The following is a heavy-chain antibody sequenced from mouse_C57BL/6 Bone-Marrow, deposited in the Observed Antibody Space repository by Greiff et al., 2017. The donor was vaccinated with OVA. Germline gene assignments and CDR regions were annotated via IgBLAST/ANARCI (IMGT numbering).Heavy chain of an antibody. Sequence: QVQLQQPGAELVKPGASVKMSCKASGYTFTSYWITWVKQRPGQGLEWIGDIYPGSGSTNYNEKFKSKATLTVDTSSSTAYMQLSCLTSEDSAVYYCARDYDYGREYAMDYWGQGTSVTVSS. CDR3: ARDYDYGREYAMDY. CDR1: GYTFTSYW. V-gene: IGHV1-55*01. J-gene: IGHJ4*01. D-gene: IGHD2-4*01. CDR2: IYPGSGST.